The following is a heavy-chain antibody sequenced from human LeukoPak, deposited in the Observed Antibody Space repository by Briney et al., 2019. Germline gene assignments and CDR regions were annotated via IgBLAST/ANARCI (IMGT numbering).Heavy chain of an antibody. J-gene: IGHJ1*01. CDR1: GGSISSSSYY. CDR3: ARRRYYDSTGYLD. V-gene: IGHV4-39*06. Sequence: SETLSLTCTVSGGSISSSSYYWGWIRQPPGKGLEGIVSIYYTGRTYYNSSPKSRLTISIDASKNKFPRKLTSVPAPVAALYYCARRRYYDSTGYLDWGQGTLLTVSS. CDR2: IYYTGRT. D-gene: IGHD3-22*01.